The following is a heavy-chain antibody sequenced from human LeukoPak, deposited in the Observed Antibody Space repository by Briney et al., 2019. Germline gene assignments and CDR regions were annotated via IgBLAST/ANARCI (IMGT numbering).Heavy chain of an antibody. V-gene: IGHV4-34*01. D-gene: IGHD3-3*01. CDR3: ARGYYDFWSGYYTQPYYFDY. Sequence: PSETLSLTCAVYGGSFSGYYWSWIRQPPGKGLEWIGEINHSGSTNYNPSLKSRVTISVDTSKNQFSLKLSSVTAADTAVYYCARGYYDFWSGYYTQPYYFDYWGQGTLVTVSS. J-gene: IGHJ4*02. CDR2: INHSGST. CDR1: GGSFSGYY.